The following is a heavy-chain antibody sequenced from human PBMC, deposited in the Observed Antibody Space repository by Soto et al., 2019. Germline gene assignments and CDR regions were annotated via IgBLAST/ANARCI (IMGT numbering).Heavy chain of an antibody. V-gene: IGHV4-39*01. D-gene: IGHD2-15*01. J-gene: IGHJ4*02. Sequence: PSETLSLTCTVSGGSISSSSYYWDWIRQPPGKGLEWIGSIYYSGSTYYSPSLKSRVTISVDTSKNQFSLKLSSVTAADTAVYYCARHHDCSGGSCYPRPYYFDYWGQGTLVTVSS. CDR3: ARHHDCSGGSCYPRPYYFDY. CDR1: GGSISSSSYY. CDR2: IYYSGST.